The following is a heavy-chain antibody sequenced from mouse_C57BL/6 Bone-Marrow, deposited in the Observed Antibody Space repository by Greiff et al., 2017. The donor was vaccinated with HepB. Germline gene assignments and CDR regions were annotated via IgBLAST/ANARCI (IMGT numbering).Heavy chain of an antibody. CDR3: TRERRGGDYFDY. D-gene: IGHD1-1*02. Sequence: EVKLVESGEGLVKPGGSLKLSCAASGFTFSSYAMSWVRQTPEKRLEWVAYISSGGDYIYYADTVKGRFTISRDNARNTLYLQMSSLKSEDTAMYYCTRERRGGDYFDYWGQGTTLTVSS. CDR1: GFTFSSYA. J-gene: IGHJ2*01. CDR2: ISSGGDYI. V-gene: IGHV5-9-1*02.